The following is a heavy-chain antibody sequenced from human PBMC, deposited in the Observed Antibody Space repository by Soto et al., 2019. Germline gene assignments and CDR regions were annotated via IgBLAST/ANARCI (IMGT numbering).Heavy chain of an antibody. Sequence: EVQLLESGGGLVQPGGSLTLSCAASGFTFRSYAMSWVRQAPGKGLEWVSTIRGTGASTFSADSVKGRFTMSRDNSKNTVYLQMNSLRADDTAVYYCARQGQSSSFRGVFDCWGQGILVIVSS. D-gene: IGHD6-6*01. CDR1: GFTFRSYA. CDR3: ARQGQSSSFRGVFDC. V-gene: IGHV3-23*01. J-gene: IGHJ4*02. CDR2: IRGTGAST.